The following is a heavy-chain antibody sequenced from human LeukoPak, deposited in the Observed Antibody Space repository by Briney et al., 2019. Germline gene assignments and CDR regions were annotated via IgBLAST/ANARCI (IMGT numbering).Heavy chain of an antibody. V-gene: IGHV1-69*06. CDR1: GGTFSSYA. Sequence: SVKVSCKASGGTFSSYAISWWRQAPGQGLEWMGGIIPIFGTANYAQKFQGRVTITADKSTSTAYMELSSLRSEDTAVYYCARDWYYYDSSGYSQKYYFDYWGQGTLVTVSS. J-gene: IGHJ4*02. D-gene: IGHD3-22*01. CDR2: IIPIFGTA. CDR3: ARDWYYYDSSGYSQKYYFDY.